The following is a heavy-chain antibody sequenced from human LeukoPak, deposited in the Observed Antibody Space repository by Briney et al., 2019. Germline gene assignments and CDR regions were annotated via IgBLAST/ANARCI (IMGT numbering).Heavy chain of an antibody. J-gene: IGHJ6*02. CDR2: INSDGSTT. V-gene: IGHV3-74*01. CDR1: GFTFSRYW. Sequence: PGGSLRLSCAASGFTFSRYWMNWVRQAPGKGLVWVSRINSDGSTTRYADSVKGRFTISRDNAKNTMYLQMNSLRAEDTAVYYCARENFYGMDVWGRGTTVTVSS. CDR3: ARENFYGMDV.